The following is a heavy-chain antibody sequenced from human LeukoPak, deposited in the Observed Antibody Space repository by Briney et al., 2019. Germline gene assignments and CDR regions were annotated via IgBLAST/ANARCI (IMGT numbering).Heavy chain of an antibody. CDR3: AKDLVGATVGYYFDY. J-gene: IGHJ4*02. D-gene: IGHD1-26*01. V-gene: IGHV3-23*01. CDR1: GLFFSSYA. Sequence: PGGSLRLSCAASGLFFSSYAMSWVRQAPGKGLEWVSAISGSGGTTYYADSVKGRFTISRDNSKDTLYLQMNSLRAEDTAVYYCAKDLVGATVGYYFDYWGQGTLVTVSS. CDR2: ISGSGGTT.